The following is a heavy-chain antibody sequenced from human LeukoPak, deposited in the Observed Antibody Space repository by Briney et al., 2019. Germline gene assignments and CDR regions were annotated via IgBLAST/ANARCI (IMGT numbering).Heavy chain of an antibody. V-gene: IGHV5-10-1*01. Sequence: GESLKISCKVSGYSFSGYWISWVRQMPGKGLEWMGRIDPSDSYTNYSPSFQGHVTISVDRSISTAYLQWSSLKASDTAVYYCARLYFSYCYFDLWGRGTLVTVSS. D-gene: IGHD2-8*01. CDR1: GYSFSGYW. J-gene: IGHJ2*01. CDR2: IDPSDSYT. CDR3: ARLYFSYCYFDL.